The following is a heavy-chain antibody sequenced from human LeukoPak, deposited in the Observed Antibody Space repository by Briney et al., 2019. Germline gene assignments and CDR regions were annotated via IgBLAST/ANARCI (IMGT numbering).Heavy chain of an antibody. Sequence: SETLSLTCAVYGGSFSGYYWSWIRQPPGKGLEWIGEINHSGSTNYNPSLKSRVTISVDTSKNQFSLKLSSVTAADTAVYYCAGLEYDILTGYYIRDYWGQGTLVTVSS. CDR2: INHSGST. J-gene: IGHJ4*02. D-gene: IGHD3-9*01. CDR3: AGLEYDILTGYYIRDY. CDR1: GGSFSGYY. V-gene: IGHV4-34*01.